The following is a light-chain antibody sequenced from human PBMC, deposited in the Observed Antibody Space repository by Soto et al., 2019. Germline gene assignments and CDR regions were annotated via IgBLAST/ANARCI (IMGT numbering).Light chain of an antibody. J-gene: IGLJ1*01. Sequence: QSVLTQPPSVSAAPGQKVTICCSGRSSNIGNNFVSWYQQLPGTAPKLLIYDNDKRPSGIPDRFSGSKSGTSATLGITGLQTGDEADYYCGTWDSSLSAYVFGTGTKLTVL. CDR1: SSNIGNNF. CDR3: GTWDSSLSAYV. CDR2: DND. V-gene: IGLV1-51*01.